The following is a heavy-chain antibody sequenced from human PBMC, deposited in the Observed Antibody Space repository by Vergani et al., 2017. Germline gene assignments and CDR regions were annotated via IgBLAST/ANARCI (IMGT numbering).Heavy chain of an antibody. CDR1: GGPFSGYY. J-gene: IGHJ4*02. CDR2: INHSGST. CDR3: ARVGAYGGNSGFDY. Sequence: QVQLQQWGAGLLKPSETLSLTCAVYGGPFSGYYWSWIRQPPGKGLEWIGEINHSGSTNYNPSLKSRVTISVDTSKNQFSLKLSSVTAADTAVYYCARVGAYGGNSGFDYWGQGTLVTVSS. D-gene: IGHD4-23*01. V-gene: IGHV4-34*01.